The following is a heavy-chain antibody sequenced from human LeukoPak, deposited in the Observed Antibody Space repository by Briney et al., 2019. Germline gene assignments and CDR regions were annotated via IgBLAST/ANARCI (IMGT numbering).Heavy chain of an antibody. Sequence: AGGSLRLSCAASGFLVSNNYMSWARQAPGKGLEWVAILSSRGTTNYPDSVKGRFSISRDNSQNTLYHQMNSLRAEDTAVYYCATRGRSGYYYGMDVWGQGTTVTVSS. J-gene: IGHJ6*02. D-gene: IGHD1-26*01. V-gene: IGHV3-66*01. CDR2: LSSRGTT. CDR1: GFLVSNNY. CDR3: ATRGRSGYYYGMDV.